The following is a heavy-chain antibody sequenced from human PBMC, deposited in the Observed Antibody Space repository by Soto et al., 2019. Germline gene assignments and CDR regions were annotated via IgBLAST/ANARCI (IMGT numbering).Heavy chain of an antibody. J-gene: IGHJ6*02. CDR2: INPSGGST. Sequence: GASVKVSCKASGYTFTSYYMHWVRQAPGQGLEWMGIINPSGGSTSYAQKFQGRVTMTRDTSTSTVYMELSSLRSEDTAVYYCARDLNSGLPYYGMDVWGQGTTVTVSS. CDR1: GYTFTSYY. V-gene: IGHV1-46*01. D-gene: IGHD6-19*01. CDR3: ARDLNSGLPYYGMDV.